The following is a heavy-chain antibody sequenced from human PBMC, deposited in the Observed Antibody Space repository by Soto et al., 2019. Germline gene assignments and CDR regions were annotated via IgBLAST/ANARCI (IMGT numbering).Heavy chain of an antibody. Sequence: QVQLVQSGAEVKKPGASVKVSCKASGYTFASYGITWVRQAPGQGLQWIGWISGYNGNTNFAQKFQGRITMTTDTSTSTAHMELRSLRSDDTAVYYGARNLSAGTTAYWGQGTLVTGSS. V-gene: IGHV1-18*01. CDR3: ARNLSAGTTAY. CDR2: ISGYNGNT. CDR1: GYTFASYG. D-gene: IGHD1-1*01. J-gene: IGHJ4*02.